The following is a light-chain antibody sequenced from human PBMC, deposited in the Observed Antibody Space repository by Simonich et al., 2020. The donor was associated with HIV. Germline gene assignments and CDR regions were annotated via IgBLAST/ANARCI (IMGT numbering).Light chain of an antibody. V-gene: IGKV3D-20*02. J-gene: IGKJ4*01. CDR1: QRVSGNY. CDR3: QQRSNWLT. CDR2: DAS. Sequence: EIVLTQSPGTLSLSPGERATLSCRASQRVSGNYLAWYQPKPGLAPRLLIYDASNRATGIPARFSGSGSGTDFTLTISSLEPEDFAVYYCQQRSNWLTFGGGTKVEIK.